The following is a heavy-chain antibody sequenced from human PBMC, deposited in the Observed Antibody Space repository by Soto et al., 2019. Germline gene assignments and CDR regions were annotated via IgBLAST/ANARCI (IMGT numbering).Heavy chain of an antibody. Sequence: PGESLKISCKGSGYSFTSYWISGVRQMPGKGLEWMGRIDPSDSYTNYSPSFQGHVTISADKSISTAYLQWSSLKALDTAVYYCARWDYDFWSGRPTHYYYGMDVWGQGTTVTVSS. D-gene: IGHD3-3*01. V-gene: IGHV5-10-1*01. CDR1: GYSFTSYW. J-gene: IGHJ6*02. CDR2: IDPSDSYT. CDR3: ARWDYDFWSGRPTHYYYGMDV.